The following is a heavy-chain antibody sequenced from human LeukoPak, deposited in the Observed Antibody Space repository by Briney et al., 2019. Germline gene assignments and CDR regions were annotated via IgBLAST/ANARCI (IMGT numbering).Heavy chain of an antibody. CDR3: ARKEDYGDHDYYFDY. J-gene: IGHJ4*02. Sequence: SETLSLTCTVSGGSISSSSYYWGWIRQPPGKGLEWIRSIYYSGSTYYNPSLKSRVTISVDTSKNQFSLKLSSVTAADTAVYYCARKEDYGDHDYYFDYWGQGTLVTVSS. CDR1: GGSISSSSYY. V-gene: IGHV4-39*01. D-gene: IGHD4-17*01. CDR2: IYYSGST.